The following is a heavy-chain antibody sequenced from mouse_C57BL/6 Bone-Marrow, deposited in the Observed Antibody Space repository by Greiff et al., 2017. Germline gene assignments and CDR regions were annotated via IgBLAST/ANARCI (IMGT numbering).Heavy chain of an antibody. CDR3: ARDTTVRGPYYFDY. V-gene: IGHV1-39*01. CDR2: INPNYGTT. J-gene: IGHJ2*01. Sequence: VQLQQSGPELVKPVASVKISCKASGYSFTDYNLNWVKPSNGKSLEWIGVINPNYGTTSYNQKFKGKATLTVDQSSSTAYMQLNSLTSEDSAVYYWARDTTVRGPYYFDYWGQGTTLTVSS. CDR1: GYSFTDYN. D-gene: IGHD1-1*01.